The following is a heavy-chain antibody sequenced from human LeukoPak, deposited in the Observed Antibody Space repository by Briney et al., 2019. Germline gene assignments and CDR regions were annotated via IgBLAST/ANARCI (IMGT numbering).Heavy chain of an antibody. D-gene: IGHD3-10*01. CDR2: INSDGSST. V-gene: IGHV3-74*01. Sequence: GGSLRPSCAASGFTFSSYWMHWVRQAPGKGLVWVSRINSDGSSTSYADSVKGRFTISRDNAKNTLYLQMNSLRAEDTAVYYCARAPGGSEPFDYWGQGTLVTVSS. CDR3: ARAPGGSEPFDY. CDR1: GFTFSSYW. J-gene: IGHJ4*02.